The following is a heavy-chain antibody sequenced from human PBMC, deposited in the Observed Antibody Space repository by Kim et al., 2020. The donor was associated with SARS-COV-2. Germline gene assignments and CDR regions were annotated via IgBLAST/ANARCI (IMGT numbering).Heavy chain of an antibody. Sequence: SETLSLTCTVSGGSISSYYWSWIRQPPGKGLEWIGYIYYSGSTNYNPSLKSRVTISVDTSKNQFSLKLSSVTAADTAVYYCARGDHSSGRTSAGVDYWGQGTLVTVSS. CDR3: ARGDHSSGRTSAGVDY. V-gene: IGHV4-59*01. CDR1: GGSISSYY. J-gene: IGHJ4*02. D-gene: IGHD6-19*01. CDR2: IYYSGST.